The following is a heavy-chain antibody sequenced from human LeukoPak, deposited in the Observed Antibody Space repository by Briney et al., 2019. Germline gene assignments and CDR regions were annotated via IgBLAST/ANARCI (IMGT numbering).Heavy chain of an antibody. CDR2: ISGSGGST. CDR3: AKRKGNDYDILTGYYNYFDY. V-gene: IGHV3-23*01. CDR1: GFTFSSYA. Sequence: GGSLRLSCAASGFTFSSYAMSWVRQAPGKGLEWVSAISGSGGSTYYADSVKGRSTISRDNSKNTLYLQMNSLRAEDTAVYYCAKRKGNDYDILTGYYNYFDYWGQGTLVTVSS. J-gene: IGHJ4*02. D-gene: IGHD3-9*01.